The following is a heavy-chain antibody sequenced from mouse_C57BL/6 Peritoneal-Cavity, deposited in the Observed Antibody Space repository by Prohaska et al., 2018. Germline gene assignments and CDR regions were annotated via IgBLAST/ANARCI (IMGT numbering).Heavy chain of an antibody. CDR2: INTYSGVP. Sequence: IQLVQSGPELKKPGETVKISCKASGYTFTTYGMSWVKQAPGKGLKWMGWINTYSGVPTYADDFKGRFAFSLETSASTAYLQINNLKNEDTATYFCARRSYSNYVDYWGQGTTLTVAS. D-gene: IGHD2-5*01. J-gene: IGHJ2*01. V-gene: IGHV9-3*01. CDR3: ARRSYSNYVDY. CDR1: GYTFTTYG.